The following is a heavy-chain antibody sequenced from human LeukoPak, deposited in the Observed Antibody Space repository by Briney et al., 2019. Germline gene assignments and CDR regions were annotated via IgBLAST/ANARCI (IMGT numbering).Heavy chain of an antibody. CDR1: GGTFNSYA. D-gene: IGHD3-22*01. CDR2: IIPIFGIA. J-gene: IGHJ5*02. Sequence: SVKVSCKASGGTFNSYAISWVRQAPGQGLEWMGRIIPIFGIANYAQKFQGRVTITADKSTSTAYMELSSLRSEDTAVYYCARGSYYYDSSGPEAPWGQGTLVTVSS. CDR3: ARGSYYYDSSGPEAP. V-gene: IGHV1-69*17.